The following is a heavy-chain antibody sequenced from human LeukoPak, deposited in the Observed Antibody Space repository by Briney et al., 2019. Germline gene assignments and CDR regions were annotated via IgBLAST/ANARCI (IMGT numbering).Heavy chain of an antibody. CDR1: GGSISSGDYY. J-gene: IGHJ4*02. CDR3: ARGIGMATITRPYYFDY. V-gene: IGHV4-30-4*01. D-gene: IGHD5-24*01. CDR2: IYYSGST. Sequence: PSETLSLTCTVSGGSISSGDYYWSWIRQPPGKGLEWIGYIYYSGSTYYNPSLKSRVTISVDTSKNQFSLKLSSVTAADTAVYYCARGIGMATITRPYYFDYWGQGTLVTVSS.